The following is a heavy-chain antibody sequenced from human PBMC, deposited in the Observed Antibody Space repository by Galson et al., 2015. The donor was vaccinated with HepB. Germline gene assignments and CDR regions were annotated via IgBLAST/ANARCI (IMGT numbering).Heavy chain of an antibody. D-gene: IGHD4/OR15-4a*01. Sequence: SLRLSCATSGFTFGDYDLSWVRQAPGKGLEWIAMIRSKVNGEAAGYAASVIGRFTISRDDSKSIAYLQMNSLRAGDTAVYYCTRWANRGQSEFEYWGQGVLVTVSS. V-gene: IGHV3-49*04. CDR1: GFTFGDYD. CDR3: TRWANRGQSEFEY. J-gene: IGHJ4*02. CDR2: IRSKVNGEAA.